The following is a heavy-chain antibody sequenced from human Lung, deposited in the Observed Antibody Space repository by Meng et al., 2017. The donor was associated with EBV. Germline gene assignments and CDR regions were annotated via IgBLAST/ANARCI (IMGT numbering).Heavy chain of an antibody. CDR1: GGSISRRGW. J-gene: IGHJ5*02. CDR3: ASLAAAGWFDP. CDR2: IYHSGNT. V-gene: IGHV4-4*02. Sequence: QLQLQESGPGLGKPSGTLAPPCGVSGGSISRRGWWSWVRKPPGEGLEWIGEIYHSGNTIYTPSLKSRVTISVDKSKNQLSLKVNSVTAADTAVYYCASLAAAGWFDPWGQGTLVTVSS. D-gene: IGHD6-13*01.